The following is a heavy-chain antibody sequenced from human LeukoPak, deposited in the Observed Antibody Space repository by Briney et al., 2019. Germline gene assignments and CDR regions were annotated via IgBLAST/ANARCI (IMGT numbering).Heavy chain of an antibody. J-gene: IGHJ3*02. CDR2: IYRSGST. D-gene: IGHD1-26*01. CDR1: GGSISSPNW. CDR3: ARVRYSGSYYGHDAFDI. Sequence: SETLSLTCAVSGGSISSPNWWTWVRQPPGKGLEWIGEIYRSGSTNYSPSLKSRVTMSVDKSKNQFSLKMTSVTAADTAVYYCARVRYSGSYYGHDAFDIWGQGTMVTVSS. V-gene: IGHV4-4*02.